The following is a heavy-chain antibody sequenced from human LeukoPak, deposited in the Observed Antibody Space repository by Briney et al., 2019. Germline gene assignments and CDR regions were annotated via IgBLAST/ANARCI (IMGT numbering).Heavy chain of an antibody. CDR2: INPKSGGT. CDR3: ARNLWFGESSDAFDM. J-gene: IGHJ3*02. V-gene: IGHV1-2*02. CDR1: VYSFTGHY. D-gene: IGHD3-10*01. Sequence: ASVKVSCKTSVYSFTGHYMHWVRQAPGQGLEWMVWINPKSGGTNYAQKFQGRVTMTRDTSISTAYMDMSSLRSDDTAVYYCARNLWFGESSDAFDMWGQGTMVTVSS.